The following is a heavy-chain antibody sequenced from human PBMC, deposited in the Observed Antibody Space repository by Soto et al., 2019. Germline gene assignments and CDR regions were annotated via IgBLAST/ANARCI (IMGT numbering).Heavy chain of an antibody. CDR3: ARESGGATATLDYYYFYMDV. D-gene: IGHD5-12*01. J-gene: IGHJ6*03. CDR2: INPNGGVT. Sequence: QAQLVQSGADVRKPGASVTVSCRSSGDSFNDYYIHWVRQAPGQGFEWMGWINPNGGVTKYAQKFQGWVSMTRDTSIRTVYMQLSRLRSDDTAVYYCARESGGATATLDYYYFYMDVWGTGTTVTVSS. V-gene: IGHV1-2*04. CDR1: GDSFNDYY.